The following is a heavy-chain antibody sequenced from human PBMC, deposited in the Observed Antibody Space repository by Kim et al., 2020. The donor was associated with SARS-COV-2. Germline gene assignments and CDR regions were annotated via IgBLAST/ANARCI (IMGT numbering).Heavy chain of an antibody. CDR1: GYTFTSYA. Sequence: ASVKVSCKASGYTFTSYAMNWVRQAPGQGLEWMGWINTNTGNPTYAQGFTGRFVFSLDTSVSTAYLQISSLKAEDTAVYYCARVNGKGFGELLYYYYYGMDVWGQGTTVTVSS. J-gene: IGHJ6*02. CDR2: INTNTGNP. D-gene: IGHD3-10*01. V-gene: IGHV7-4-1*02. CDR3: ARVNGKGFGELLYYYYYGMDV.